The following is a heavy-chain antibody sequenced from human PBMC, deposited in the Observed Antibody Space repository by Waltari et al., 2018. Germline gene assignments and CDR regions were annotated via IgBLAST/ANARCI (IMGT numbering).Heavy chain of an antibody. V-gene: IGHV4-34*01. D-gene: IGHD3-10*01. Sequence: QVQLQQWGAGLLKPSETLSLTCAVYGGSSSGYYWRWIRQPPGKGLEWIGEINHSGSTNYNPSLKSRVTISVDTSKNQFSLKLSSVTAADTAVYYCARASLLWFGEFLDYWGQGTLVTVSS. CDR3: ARASLLWFGEFLDY. CDR2: INHSGST. CDR1: GGSSSGYY. J-gene: IGHJ4*02.